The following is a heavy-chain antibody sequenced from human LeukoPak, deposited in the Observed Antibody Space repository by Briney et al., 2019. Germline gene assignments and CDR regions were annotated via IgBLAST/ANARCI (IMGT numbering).Heavy chain of an antibody. D-gene: IGHD2-2*01. J-gene: IGHJ4*02. V-gene: IGHV3-74*01. CDR1: GFIFSNYY. CDR3: GRGKSPAAVDD. CDR2: INSDGSDI. Sequence: PGGSLRLSCAASGFIFSNYYMHWVRQPPGKGRVWVSHINSDGSDINYADSVKGRFTISRDNAKNTLYLQMNSLRVEDTALYYCGRGKSPAAVDDWGQGTLVTVPS.